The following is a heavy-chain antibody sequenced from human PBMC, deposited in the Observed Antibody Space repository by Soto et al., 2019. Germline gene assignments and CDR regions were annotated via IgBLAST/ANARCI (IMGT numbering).Heavy chain of an antibody. CDR3: ARHARARMDRFDY. CDR1: GASIKDF. J-gene: IGHJ4*02. D-gene: IGHD2-2*01. V-gene: IGHV4-39*02. Sequence: QLQESGPGLVRPSETLSLTCTVSGASIKDFWGWIRQPPGKGLEWIGTLYSSGTTYYNPSLNSRLHISIDTSKNHLSLESTSVTAANTAVYYCARHARARMDRFDYFCPGPLVSVSS. CDR2: LYSSGTT.